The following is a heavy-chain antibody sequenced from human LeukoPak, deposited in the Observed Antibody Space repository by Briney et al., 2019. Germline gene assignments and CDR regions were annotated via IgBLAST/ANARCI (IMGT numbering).Heavy chain of an antibody. CDR3: ARGDRGGGSSDGMDV. Sequence: PSETLSLTCTVSAGSIRSYHWNWIRQSPGRGLEWIGYIYYTGSSNYSPSLKSRVTMSVDTSKSQFSLRLNSVTAADTAVYYCARGDRGGGSSDGMDVWGQGTTVTVSS. J-gene: IGHJ6*02. V-gene: IGHV4-59*12. D-gene: IGHD3-16*02. CDR1: AGSIRSYH. CDR2: IYYTGSS.